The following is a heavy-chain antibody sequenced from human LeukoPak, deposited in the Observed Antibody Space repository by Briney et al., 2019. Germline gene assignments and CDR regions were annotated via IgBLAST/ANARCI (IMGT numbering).Heavy chain of an antibody. CDR2: IYTSGST. V-gene: IGHV4-4*09. CDR3: ARRGYSYGSYYFDY. J-gene: IGHJ4*02. CDR1: GGSISSYY. D-gene: IGHD5-18*01. Sequence: PSETLSLTCTDSGGSISSYYWSWIRQPPGKGLEWIGYIYTSGSTNYNPSLKSRVTISVDTSKNQFSLKLSSVTAADTAVYYCARRGYSYGSYYFDYWGQGTLVTVSS.